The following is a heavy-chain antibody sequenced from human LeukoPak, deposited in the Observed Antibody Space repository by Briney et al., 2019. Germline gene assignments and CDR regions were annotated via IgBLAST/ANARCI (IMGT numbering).Heavy chain of an antibody. D-gene: IGHD4-17*01. J-gene: IGHJ6*03. CDR3: AKDPYGDYVYYYYYYMDV. Sequence: PGGSLRLSCAASGFTFSSYAMSWVRQAPGKGLEWVSAISGSGGSTYYADSVKGRFTISRDNSKNTLYLQMNSLRAEDTAVYYCAKDPYGDYVYYYYYYMDVWGKGTTVTVSS. V-gene: IGHV3-23*01. CDR2: ISGSGGST. CDR1: GFTFSSYA.